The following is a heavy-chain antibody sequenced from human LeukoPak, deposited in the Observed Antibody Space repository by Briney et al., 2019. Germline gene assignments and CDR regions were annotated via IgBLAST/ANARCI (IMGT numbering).Heavy chain of an antibody. CDR3: ARDLYGDYSFDY. V-gene: IGHV3-23*01. CDR1: GFTFSSYA. Sequence: GGSLRLSCAASGFTFSSYAMSWVRQAPGKGLEWVSAISGSGGSTYYADSVKGRFTISRDNAKNSLYLQMNSLRAEDTAVYYCARDLYGDYSFDYWGQGALVTVSS. D-gene: IGHD4-17*01. J-gene: IGHJ4*02. CDR2: ISGSGGST.